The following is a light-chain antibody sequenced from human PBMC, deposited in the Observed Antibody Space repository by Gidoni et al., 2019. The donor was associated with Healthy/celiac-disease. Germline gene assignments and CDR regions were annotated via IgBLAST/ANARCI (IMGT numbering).Light chain of an antibody. CDR3: QQYYRTPL. CDR2: WAS. Sequence: DIVMTQTGGALAMSLGERATINGKSSQSVLYSSNNKNYLAWYQQKPGQPPKLLIYWASTRESGVPDRFSASGSGTDFTLTISSLQAEVVAVYYCQQYYRTPLFGGXTKVEIK. V-gene: IGKV4-1*01. J-gene: IGKJ4*01. CDR1: QSVLYSSNNKNY.